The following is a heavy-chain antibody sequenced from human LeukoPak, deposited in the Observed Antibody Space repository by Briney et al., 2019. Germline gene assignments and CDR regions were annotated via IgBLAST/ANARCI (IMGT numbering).Heavy chain of an antibody. D-gene: IGHD3-22*01. Sequence: GGSLRLSCAASGFTFSSYDMHWVRQATGKGLEWVSAIGTAGDTYYPGSVKGRFTISGENAKNSLYLQMNSLRAGDTAVYYCARGGLRYYYGMDVWGQGTTVTVSS. CDR1: GFTFSSYD. J-gene: IGHJ6*02. CDR2: IGTAGDT. CDR3: ARGGLRYYYGMDV. V-gene: IGHV3-13*01.